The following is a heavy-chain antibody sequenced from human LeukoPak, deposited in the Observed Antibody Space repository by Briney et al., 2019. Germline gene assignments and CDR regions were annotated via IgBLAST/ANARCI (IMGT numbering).Heavy chain of an antibody. D-gene: IGHD2-2*01. CDR2: IKEDGSEK. V-gene: IGHV3-7*05. Sequence: GGSLRLSCAVSGFTFSSYEMNWVRQAPGKGLEWVANIKEDGSEKYYVDSVKGRFTISRDNAKNSLYLQMNSLRAEDTAVYYCARGRVPVWGQGTLVTVSS. J-gene: IGHJ4*02. CDR3: ARGRVPV. CDR1: GFTFSSYE.